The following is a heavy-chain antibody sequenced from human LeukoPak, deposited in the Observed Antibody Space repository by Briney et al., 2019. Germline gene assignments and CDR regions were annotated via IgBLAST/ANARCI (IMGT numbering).Heavy chain of an antibody. J-gene: IGHJ4*02. Sequence: PGRSLRLSCAASGFTFSSYGMHWVRQAPGKGLEWVAVISYDGSNKYYADSVKGRFTISRDNSKNTLYLQMNSLRAEDTAVYYCARGDYDILTGLTDYWGQGTLVTVSS. CDR1: GFTFSSYG. CDR3: ARGDYDILTGLTDY. CDR2: ISYDGSNK. D-gene: IGHD3-9*01. V-gene: IGHV3-30*03.